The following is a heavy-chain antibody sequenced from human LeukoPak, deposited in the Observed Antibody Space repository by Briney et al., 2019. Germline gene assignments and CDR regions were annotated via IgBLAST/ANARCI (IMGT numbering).Heavy chain of an antibody. CDR1: GFTFSNYW. Sequence: GGSLRLSCAASGFTFSNYWMHWVRQAPGKGLVWVSVISSDGTTTAYADSVKGRFTISRDNAKNTLYLQMNSLRAEDTAVYYCAKGGGWLQFHFDYWGQGTLVTVSS. CDR3: AKGGGWLQFHFDY. CDR2: ISSDGTTT. J-gene: IGHJ4*02. V-gene: IGHV3-74*01. D-gene: IGHD5-24*01.